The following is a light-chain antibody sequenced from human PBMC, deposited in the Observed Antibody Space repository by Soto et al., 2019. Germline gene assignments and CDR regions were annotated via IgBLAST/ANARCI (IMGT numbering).Light chain of an antibody. CDR1: SSDVGGHDY. CDR3: SSYSSTTLV. CDR2: EVR. J-gene: IGLJ1*01. V-gene: IGLV2-14*01. Sequence: QSALTQPASVSGSPGQSITISCTGTSSDVGGHDYVSWYQQHPGKPPKLIIYEVRNRPSGVSNRFSGSKSGNTASRTISGLQAEDEAVYYCSSYSSTTLVFGTGTKLTVL.